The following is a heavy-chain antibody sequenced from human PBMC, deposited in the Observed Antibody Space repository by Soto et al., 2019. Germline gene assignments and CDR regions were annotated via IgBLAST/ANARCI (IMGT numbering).Heavy chain of an antibody. V-gene: IGHV3-33*01. Sequence: PGGSLRLSCAASGFTFSSYGMHWVRQAPGKGLEWVAVIWYDGSNKYYADSVKGRFTISRDNSKNTLYLQMNSLRAEDTAVYYCARGNTIFGVVTHSPLGYWGQGT. D-gene: IGHD3-3*01. CDR3: ARGNTIFGVVTHSPLGY. J-gene: IGHJ4*02. CDR2: IWYDGSNK. CDR1: GFTFSSYG.